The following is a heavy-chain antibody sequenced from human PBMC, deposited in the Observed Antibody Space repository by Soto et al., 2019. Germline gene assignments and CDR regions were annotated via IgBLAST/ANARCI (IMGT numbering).Heavy chain of an antibody. CDR1: GLTVSTTP. CDR2: IYSGGGT. V-gene: IGHV3-66*01. Sequence: EVQLVESGGGLVQPGGSLRLSCAASGLTVSTTPMSWVRQAPGKGLEWVSVIYSGGGTHYADSVKGRFTISRDKSKNTVYLQMNNLRAEVTAVYYCARDGSGYWGQGTLVTVSS. CDR3: ARDGSGY. J-gene: IGHJ4*02.